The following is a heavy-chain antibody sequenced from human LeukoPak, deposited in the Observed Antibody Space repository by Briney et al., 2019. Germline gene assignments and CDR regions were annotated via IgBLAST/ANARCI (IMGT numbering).Heavy chain of an antibody. V-gene: IGHV3-73*01. D-gene: IGHD4-17*01. CDR2: IRSKANSYAT. CDR1: GFTFSGSA. J-gene: IGHJ4*02. Sequence: GGSLRLSCAASGFTFSGSAMHWVRQASGKGLEWVGRIRSKANSYATAYAASVKGRFTISRDDPKNTAYLQMNSLKTEDTAVYYCTRPRSYGDYDYWGQGTLVTVSS. CDR3: TRPRSYGDYDY.